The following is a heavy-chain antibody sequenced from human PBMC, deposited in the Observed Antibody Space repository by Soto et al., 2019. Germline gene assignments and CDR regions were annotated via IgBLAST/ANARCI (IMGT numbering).Heavy chain of an antibody. CDR2: ISYDGSNK. CDR3: VAGRPLDY. V-gene: IGHV3-30*03. Sequence: QVQLVESGGGVVQPGRSLRLSCAASGFTFRSYGMHWVRQAPGKGLEWVAVISYDGSNKYYADSVKGRFTISRDNSKNTLYLQMNSLRAEDTAVYYCVAGRPLDYWGQGTLVTVSS. D-gene: IGHD1-1*01. J-gene: IGHJ4*02. CDR1: GFTFRSYG.